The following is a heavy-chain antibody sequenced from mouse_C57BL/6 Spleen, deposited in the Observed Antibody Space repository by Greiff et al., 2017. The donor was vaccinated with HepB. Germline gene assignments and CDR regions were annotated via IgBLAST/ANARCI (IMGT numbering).Heavy chain of an antibody. V-gene: IGHV5-17*01. CDR1: G. Sequence: EVKLMESGGGLVKPGGSLKLSCAASGMHWVRQAPEKGLEWVAYISSGSSTIYYADTVKGRFTISRDNAKNTLFLQMTSLRSEDTAMYYCARRDYGSSSYAMDYWGQGTSVTVSS. J-gene: IGHJ4*01. CDR3: ARRDYGSSSYAMDY. D-gene: IGHD1-1*01. CDR2: ISSGSSTI.